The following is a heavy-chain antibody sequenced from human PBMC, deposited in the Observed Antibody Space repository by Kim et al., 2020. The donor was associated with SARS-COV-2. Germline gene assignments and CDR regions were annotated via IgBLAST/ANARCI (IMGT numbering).Heavy chain of an antibody. D-gene: IGHD3-9*01. CDR2: IDPSDSYT. J-gene: IGHJ4*02. CDR1: GYSFTSYW. CDR3: ASHMDDILTGYQDY. V-gene: IGHV5-10-1*01. Sequence: GESLKISCKGSGYSFTSYWISWVRQMPGKGLEWMGRIDPSDSYTNYSQSFQGHVTISADKSISTAYLQWSSLEASDTAMYYCASHMDDILTGYQDYWGQGTLVTVSS.